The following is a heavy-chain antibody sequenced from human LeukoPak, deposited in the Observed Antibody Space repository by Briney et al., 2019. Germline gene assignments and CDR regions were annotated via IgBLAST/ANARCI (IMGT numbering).Heavy chain of an antibody. CDR2: ISYDGSNK. CDR3: ARDPLWFGEHYFDY. CDR1: GFTFSSYA. Sequence: GRSLRLSCAASGFTFSSYAMHWVRQAPGKGLEWVAVISYDGSNKYYADSVKGRFTISRDNSKNTLYLQMNSLRAEDTAVYYCARDPLWFGEHYFDYWGQGTLVTVSS. V-gene: IGHV3-30-3*01. J-gene: IGHJ4*02. D-gene: IGHD3-10*01.